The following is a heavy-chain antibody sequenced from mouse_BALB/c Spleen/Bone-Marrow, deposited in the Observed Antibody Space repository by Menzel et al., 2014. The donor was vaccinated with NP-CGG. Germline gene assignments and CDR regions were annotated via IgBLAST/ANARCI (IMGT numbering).Heavy chain of an antibody. Sequence: LVESGPELEKPGAPVKISCKTSGYSFTGYNMNWVTQRNGKSLEWIGNINPYYGSTGYNQRFKGKATLTVDKSSSTAFMQLKGLTSEDAAVYYCARSDGINFAMDFWGQGTSVTVSS. CDR1: GYSFTGYN. J-gene: IGHJ4*01. CDR2: INPYYGST. D-gene: IGHD2-1*01. V-gene: IGHV1S135*01. CDR3: ARSDGINFAMDF.